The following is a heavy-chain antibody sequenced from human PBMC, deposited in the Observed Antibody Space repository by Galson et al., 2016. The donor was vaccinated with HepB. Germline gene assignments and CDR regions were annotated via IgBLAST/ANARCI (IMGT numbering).Heavy chain of an antibody. V-gene: IGHV3-23*01. CDR3: AKSQFALPDSGWFNAFDL. CDR2: ISSSDGRT. Sequence: SLRLSCAASGFTFNTHAMTWVRQAPGKGLEWVSSISSSDGRTWYADSVRGRFTISTDNSKTTLHVQMNSLRVDDSAIYYCAKSQFALPDSGWFNAFDLWGQGTMVTVSS. D-gene: IGHD6-19*01. CDR1: GFTFNTHA. J-gene: IGHJ3*01.